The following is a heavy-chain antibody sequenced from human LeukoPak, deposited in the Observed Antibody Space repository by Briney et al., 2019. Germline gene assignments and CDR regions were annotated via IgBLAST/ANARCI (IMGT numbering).Heavy chain of an antibody. CDR3: ARRRRNGDYGY. CDR1: GYSISSGYY. CDR2: IYHSGST. D-gene: IGHD4-17*01. J-gene: IGHJ4*02. Sequence: PSETLSLTCAVSGYSISSGYYWGWIRQPPGKGLEWIGSIYHSGSTYYNPSLKSRVPISVDTSKSQFSLKLSSVTAADTAVYYCARRRRNGDYGYWGQGTLVTVSS. V-gene: IGHV4-38-2*01.